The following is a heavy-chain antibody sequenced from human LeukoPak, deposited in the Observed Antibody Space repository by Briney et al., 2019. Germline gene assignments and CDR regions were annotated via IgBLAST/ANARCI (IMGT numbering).Heavy chain of an antibody. CDR2: IYYTGKI. J-gene: IGHJ4*02. Sequence: SETLSLTCAVPGGSINSHYWGWIRQPPGKGLQWIGDIYYTGKINYNPSLKSRVTITLDTSKDHLSLNLTSVLAADTAIYYCVRRDTGWNYFDYWGQGILVTVSS. CDR1: GGSINSHY. V-gene: IGHV4-59*08. CDR3: VRRDTGWNYFDY. D-gene: IGHD6-19*01.